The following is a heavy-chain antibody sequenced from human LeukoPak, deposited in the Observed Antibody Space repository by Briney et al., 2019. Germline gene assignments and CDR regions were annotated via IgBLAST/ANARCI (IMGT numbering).Heavy chain of an antibody. Sequence: PGGSLRLSCAASGFTFSNAWMNWVRQAPGKGLEWVANIKQDGSEKYYVDSVKGRFTISRDNAKNSLYLQMNSLRDEDTGVYYCARGGDITIFGVVDYWGQGTLVTVSS. CDR2: IKQDGSEK. J-gene: IGHJ4*02. CDR1: GFTFSNAW. V-gene: IGHV3-7*01. D-gene: IGHD3-3*01. CDR3: ARGGDITIFGVVDY.